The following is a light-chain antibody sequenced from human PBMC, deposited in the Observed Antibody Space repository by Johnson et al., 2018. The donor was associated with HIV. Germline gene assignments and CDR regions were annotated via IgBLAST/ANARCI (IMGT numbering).Light chain of an antibody. V-gene: IGLV1-51*02. Sequence: QPVLTQPPSVSAAPGQKVTISCSGSSSNIGNNYVSWYQQLPGTAPKLLIYENNKRPSGIPDRFSGSKSGTSATLGITGLQTGDEADYYCGTWDSSLSAALYVFGTGTKATVL. CDR3: GTWDSSLSAALYV. CDR1: SSNIGNNY. J-gene: IGLJ1*01. CDR2: ENN.